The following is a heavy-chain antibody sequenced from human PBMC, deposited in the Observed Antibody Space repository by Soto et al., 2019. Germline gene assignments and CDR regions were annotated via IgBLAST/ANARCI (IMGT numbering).Heavy chain of an antibody. CDR2: ISAYNGNT. V-gene: IGHV1-18*01. D-gene: IGHD3-10*01. CDR1: GYTFTSYG. CDR3: ARVYRITMVRGELSEY. Sequence: QVQLVQSGAEVKKPGASVKVSCKASGYTFTSYGISWVRQAPGQGLEWMGWISAYNGNTNYAQKLQGRVTMTTDTPTRTDYMELRSLKSDDTAVYYCARVYRITMVRGELSEYWGQGTLVTVSS. J-gene: IGHJ4*02.